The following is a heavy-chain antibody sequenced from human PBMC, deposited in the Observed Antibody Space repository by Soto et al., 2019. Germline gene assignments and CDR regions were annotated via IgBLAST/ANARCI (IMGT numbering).Heavy chain of an antibody. D-gene: IGHD3-10*01. V-gene: IGHV3-23*01. CDR1: GFTFSSYA. CDR2: ISGSGGST. J-gene: IGHJ4*02. Sequence: GGSLRLSCAASGFTFSSYAMSWVRQAPGKGLEWVSAISGSGGSTYYADSVKGRFTISRDNSKNTLYLQMNSLRAEDTAVYYCAKVPVPRQGVVRGVQGGYYFDYWGQGTLVTVSS. CDR3: AKVPVPRQGVVRGVQGGYYFDY.